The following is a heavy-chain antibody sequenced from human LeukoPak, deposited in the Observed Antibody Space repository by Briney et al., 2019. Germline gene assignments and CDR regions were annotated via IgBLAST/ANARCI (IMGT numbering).Heavy chain of an antibody. D-gene: IGHD3-22*01. J-gene: IGHJ4*02. CDR1: GFTFSSDD. Sequence: TGGSLRLSCAASGFTFSSDDMSWVRQAPGKGLVWVTGTSGSGGSTYYADSVKGRFTISRDNSKNTLYLRMNSLRAEDTAGYYCAKHTYYYESSGTTALFDYWGQGTLVTVSS. CDR2: TSGSGGST. CDR3: AKHTYYYESSGTTALFDY. V-gene: IGHV3-23*01.